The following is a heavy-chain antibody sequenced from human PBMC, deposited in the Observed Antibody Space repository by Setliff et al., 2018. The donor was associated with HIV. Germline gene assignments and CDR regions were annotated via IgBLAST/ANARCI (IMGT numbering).Heavy chain of an antibody. V-gene: IGHV1-69*13. CDR3: TNRGGSGTNVGNWFDP. D-gene: IGHD3-10*01. CDR1: GDNFNNVA. J-gene: IGHJ5*02. Sequence: GASMKVSCKASGDNFNNVAFNWVRQAPGQGLEWMGGILPIFGATDYAQKFQGRLTLTAVQSENSVYMELSRLRSDDTAVYYCTNRGGSGTNVGNWFDPWGQGTLVTVSS. CDR2: ILPIFGAT.